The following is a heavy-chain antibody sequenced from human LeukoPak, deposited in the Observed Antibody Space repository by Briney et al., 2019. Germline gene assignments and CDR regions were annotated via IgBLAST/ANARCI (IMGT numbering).Heavy chain of an antibody. D-gene: IGHD2-21*01. V-gene: IGHV1-8*01. CDR1: GYTFTSYD. J-gene: IGHJ5*02. CDR3: ARDLSIGVFWFDP. Sequence: ASVKVSCKASGYTFTSYDINWVRQATGQGLEWMGWMNPNSGNTGYAQKFQGRVTMTRNTSISTAYMELSSLRAEDTAVYYCARDLSIGVFWFDPWGQGTLVTVSS. CDR2: MNPNSGNT.